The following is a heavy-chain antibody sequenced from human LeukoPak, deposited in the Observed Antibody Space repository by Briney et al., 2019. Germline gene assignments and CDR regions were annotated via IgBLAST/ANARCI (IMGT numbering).Heavy chain of an antibody. D-gene: IGHD1-7*01. Sequence: PGGSLRLPCAASGFTFSSYWMSWVRQAPGKGLEWVANIKQDGSEKYYVDSVKGRFTISRDNAKNSLYLQMNSLRTEDTAVYYCARASNWNYEFSFDYWGQGTLVTVSS. CDR3: ARASNWNYEFSFDY. J-gene: IGHJ4*02. CDR1: GFTFSSYW. V-gene: IGHV3-7*01. CDR2: IKQDGSEK.